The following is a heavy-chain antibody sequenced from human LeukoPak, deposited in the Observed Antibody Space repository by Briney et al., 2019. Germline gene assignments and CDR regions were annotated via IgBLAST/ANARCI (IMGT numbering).Heavy chain of an antibody. CDR1: GFTFSIYA. CDR2: ISGIGGST. J-gene: IGHJ4*02. Sequence: PGGSLRLSCAASGFTFSIYAMSWVRQAPGKGLEWVSVISGIGGSTYYADSVKGRFTISRDNSKNTLYLQMNSLRAEDTAVYYCAKGADCGGDCWYFDYWGQGTLVTVSS. CDR3: AKGADCGGDCWYFDY. D-gene: IGHD2-21*02. V-gene: IGHV3-23*01.